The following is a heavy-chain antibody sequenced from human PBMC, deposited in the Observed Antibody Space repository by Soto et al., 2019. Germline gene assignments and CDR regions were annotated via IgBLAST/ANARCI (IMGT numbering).Heavy chain of an antibody. CDR2: ISAYNGNT. CDR3: ARITTVTTSWLLEDYGMDV. V-gene: IGHV1-18*01. J-gene: IGHJ6*02. CDR1: GYTFTSYG. D-gene: IGHD4-17*01. Sequence: ASVKVSCKASGYTFTSYGISWVRQAPGQGLEWMGWISAYNGNTNYAQKLQGRVTMTTDTSTSTAYMELRSLGSDDTAVYYCARITTVTTSWLLEDYGMDVWGQGTTVTVSS.